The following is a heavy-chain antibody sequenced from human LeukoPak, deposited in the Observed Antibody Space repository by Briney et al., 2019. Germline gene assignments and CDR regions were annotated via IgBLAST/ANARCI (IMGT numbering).Heavy chain of an antibody. Sequence: GGSLRLSCEASGFTVSSYAMSWVRQAPGKGLEWVSAISGSGDTTYYADSVKGRFTISRDNSKNTLNLQMNSLRAEDTAVYYCAKFTAMIYWYFDLWGRGTLVTVSS. CDR3: AKFTAMIYWYFDL. CDR2: ISGSGDTT. V-gene: IGHV3-23*01. D-gene: IGHD5-18*01. CDR1: GFTVSSYA. J-gene: IGHJ2*01.